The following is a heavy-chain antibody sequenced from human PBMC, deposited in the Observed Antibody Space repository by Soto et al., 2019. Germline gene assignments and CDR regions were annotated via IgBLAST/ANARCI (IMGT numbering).Heavy chain of an antibody. V-gene: IGHV1-69*02. D-gene: IGHD3-10*01. Sequence: SVKVSCKASGGTFSSYTISWVRQAPGQGLEWMGRIIPILGIANYAQKFQGRVTITADKSTSTAYMELSSLRSEDTAVYYCARGDYYGSGSYYWFDPWGQGTLVTVSS. J-gene: IGHJ5*02. CDR1: GGTFSSYT. CDR3: ARGDYYGSGSYYWFDP. CDR2: IIPILGIA.